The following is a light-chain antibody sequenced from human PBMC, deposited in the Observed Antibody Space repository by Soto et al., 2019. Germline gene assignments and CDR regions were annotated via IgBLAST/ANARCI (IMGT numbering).Light chain of an antibody. V-gene: IGKV1-17*03. CDR1: QDISNF. CDR3: LQHESYPRT. CDR2: SAT. Sequence: DIQMTQSPSDMSASVGDRVTITCRASQDISNFLVWFQQRPGKVPKRLIYSATRLESGVPSRFSGCGSGTEFTLKTSSLLPEDFATYYCLQHESYPRTFGQGTRVESK. J-gene: IGKJ1*01.